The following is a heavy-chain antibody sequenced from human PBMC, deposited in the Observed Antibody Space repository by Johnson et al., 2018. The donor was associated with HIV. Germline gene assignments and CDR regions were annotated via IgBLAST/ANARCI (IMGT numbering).Heavy chain of an antibody. CDR2: ISYDGSNK. CDR1: GFTFSNYD. CDR3: ARASDAFDI. J-gene: IGHJ3*02. V-gene: IGHV3-30*03. Sequence: HVQLVESGGDWVQRVGSLRLSCAASGFTFSNYDIHWVRQATGKGLEWVAVISYDGSNKYYADSVKGRFTISRDNSKNTLYLQMNSLRAEDTAVYYCARASDAFDIWGQGTMVTVSS.